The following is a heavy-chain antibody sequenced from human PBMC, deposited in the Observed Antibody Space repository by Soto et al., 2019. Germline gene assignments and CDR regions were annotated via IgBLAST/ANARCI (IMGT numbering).Heavy chain of an antibody. J-gene: IGHJ4*02. Sequence: LPETLSLTCTVSGGSISSGGYYWSWIRQHPGKGLEWIGYIYYSGSTYYNPSLKSRVTISVDTSKNQFSLKLSSVTAADTAVYYCARSYGSGFDFDYWGQGTLVTVSS. CDR3: ARSYGSGFDFDY. D-gene: IGHD3-10*01. V-gene: IGHV4-31*03. CDR2: IYYSGST. CDR1: GGSISSGGYY.